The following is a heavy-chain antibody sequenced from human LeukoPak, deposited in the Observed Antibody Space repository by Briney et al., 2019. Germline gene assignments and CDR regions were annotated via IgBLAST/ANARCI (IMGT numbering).Heavy chain of an antibody. CDR1: GYTLTELS. D-gene: IGHD2/OR15-2a*01. Sequence: ASVKVSCKVYGYTLTELSMHWVRQAPGKGLEWMGGFDPEDSQTIYAQKFQGRVTMTEDTSTNTAYMELTSLRSEDTAVYYCAKSHSLEYRGYFDYWGQGTLVTVSS. CDR3: AKSHSLEYRGYFDY. J-gene: IGHJ4*02. V-gene: IGHV1-24*01. CDR2: FDPEDSQT.